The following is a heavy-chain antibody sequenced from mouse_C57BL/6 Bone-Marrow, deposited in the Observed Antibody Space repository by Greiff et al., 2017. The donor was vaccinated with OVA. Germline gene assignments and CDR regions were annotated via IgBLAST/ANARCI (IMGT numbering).Heavy chain of an antibody. Sequence: VHVKQSGPELVKPGASVKIPCKASGYTFTDYNMDWVKQSHGKSLEWIGDINPYNGGTIYNQKFKGKATLTVDKSSSTAYMELRSLTSEDSAVYYCAGREGYYTMDYWGQGTSVTVSS. CDR3: AGREGYYTMDY. V-gene: IGHV1-18*01. D-gene: IGHD3-3*01. CDR1: GYTFTDYN. J-gene: IGHJ4*01. CDR2: INPYNGGT.